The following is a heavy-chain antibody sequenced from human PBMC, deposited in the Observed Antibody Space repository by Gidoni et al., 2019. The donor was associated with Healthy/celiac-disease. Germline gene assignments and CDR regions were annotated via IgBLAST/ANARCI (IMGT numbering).Heavy chain of an antibody. V-gene: IGHV4-39*01. D-gene: IGHD2-2*01. CDR3: ASWDCSSTSCYGYDAFDI. CDR2: IYYSGST. CDR1: GGSISSSSYY. Sequence: QLQLQESGPGLVKPSETLSLTCTVSGGSISSSSYYWGWLRQPPGKGLEWIGSIYYSGSTYYNPSLKSRVTISVDTSKNQFSLKLSSVTAADTAVYYCASWDCSSTSCYGYDAFDIWGQGTMVTVSS. J-gene: IGHJ3*02.